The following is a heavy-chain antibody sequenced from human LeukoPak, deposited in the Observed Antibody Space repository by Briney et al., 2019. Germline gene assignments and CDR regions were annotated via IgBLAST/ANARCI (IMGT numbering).Heavy chain of an antibody. CDR3: AKDWGAYYDSSDYIDY. D-gene: IGHD3-22*01. CDR2: IYSGGST. Sequence: GGSLRLSCAASGFTVSSNYMSWVRQAPGKGLEWVSVIYSGGSTYYADSVKGRFTISRDSSKNTLFLQMNSLRAEDTAVYYCAKDWGAYYDSSDYIDYWGQGTLVTVSS. CDR1: GFTVSSNY. V-gene: IGHV3-66*02. J-gene: IGHJ4*02.